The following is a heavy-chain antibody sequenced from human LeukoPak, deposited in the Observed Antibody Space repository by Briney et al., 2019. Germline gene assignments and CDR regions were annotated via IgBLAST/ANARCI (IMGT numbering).Heavy chain of an antibody. D-gene: IGHD3-22*01. CDR2: ISSSSSYI. J-gene: IGHJ4*02. CDR3: ARVDVSGYYYPPDY. Sequence: GGSLRLSCAASGFTFSSYSMNWVRQAPGKGLEWVSSISSSSSYIYYADSVKGRITISRDNAKNSLYLQMNSLRAEDTAVYYCARVDVSGYYYPPDYWGQGTLVTVSS. V-gene: IGHV3-21*01. CDR1: GFTFSSYS.